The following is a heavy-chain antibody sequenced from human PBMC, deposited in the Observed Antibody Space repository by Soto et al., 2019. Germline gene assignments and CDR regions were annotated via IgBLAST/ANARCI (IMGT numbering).Heavy chain of an antibody. Sequence: PSLTCAVYGVSFSGYYWSWIRQPPGKGLEWIGEINDSGSTNYNPSLKSRVTISLDTSKKQFFLRLSSVTAADTAVYFCARGKEDFDYVWGTYRPFDPWGQGTLVTVSS. V-gene: IGHV4-34*01. D-gene: IGHD3-16*02. J-gene: IGHJ5*02. CDR2: INDSGST. CDR1: GVSFSGYY. CDR3: ARGKEDFDYVWGTYRPFDP.